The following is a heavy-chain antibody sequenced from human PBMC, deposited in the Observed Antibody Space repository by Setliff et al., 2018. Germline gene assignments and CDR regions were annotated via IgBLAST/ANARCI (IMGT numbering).Heavy chain of an antibody. V-gene: IGHV3-15*01. CDR1: GITFKNAW. CDR2: IKSSTEDAST. CDR3: ATGPRDNRNFLNWLGS. Sequence: PGGSLRLSCEASGITFKNAWMTWVRQAPGKGLEWVGRIKSSTEDASTDLAAAVKGRFTMSRDDSRNTVYLQMSSLKSEDTALYFCATGPRDNRNFLNWLGSWGQGTLVTVSS. D-gene: IGHD3-3*01. J-gene: IGHJ5*01.